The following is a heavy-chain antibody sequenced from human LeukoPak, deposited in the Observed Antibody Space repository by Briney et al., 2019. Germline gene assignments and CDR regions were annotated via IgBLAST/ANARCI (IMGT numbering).Heavy chain of an antibody. CDR2: IYYSGST. V-gene: IGHV4-59*01. J-gene: IGHJ4*02. CDR3: ARYVWGSYPTFEDY. CDR1: GGSISSYY. Sequence: SEALSLTCTVSGGSISSYYWSWIRQPPGKGLEWIGYIYYSGSTNYNPSLKSRVTISVDTSKNKFSLKLSSVTAADTAVYYCARYVWGSYPTFEDYWGQGTLVTVSS. D-gene: IGHD3-16*02.